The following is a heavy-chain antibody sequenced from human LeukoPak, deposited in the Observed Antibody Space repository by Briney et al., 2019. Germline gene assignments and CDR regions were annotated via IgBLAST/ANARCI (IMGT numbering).Heavy chain of an antibody. Sequence: PSETLSLTCTVSGGSISSYYWSWIRQPPGKGLEWIGYIYYSGSTNYNPSLKSRVTISVDTSKNQFSLKLSSVTAVDTAVYYCARIAGDYYDSSGYYPNWFDPWGQGTLVTVSS. CDR2: IYYSGST. CDR1: GGSISSYY. CDR3: ARIAGDYYDSSGYYPNWFDP. J-gene: IGHJ5*02. D-gene: IGHD3-22*01. V-gene: IGHV4-59*01.